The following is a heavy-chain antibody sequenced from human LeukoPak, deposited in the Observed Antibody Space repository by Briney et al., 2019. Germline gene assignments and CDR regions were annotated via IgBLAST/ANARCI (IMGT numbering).Heavy chain of an antibody. V-gene: IGHV1-2*02. Sequence: ASVKVSCKASGYTFTGHYIHWVRQAPGQGLEWMGWINPNSGDTKYAQKFQGRVTMTRDTSISTAYMELSRLKSDDTAVYYCATQRGSYLWGTDFDYWGQGTLVTVSS. J-gene: IGHJ4*02. D-gene: IGHD3-16*01. CDR1: GYTFTGHY. CDR3: ATQRGSYLWGTDFDY. CDR2: INPNSGDT.